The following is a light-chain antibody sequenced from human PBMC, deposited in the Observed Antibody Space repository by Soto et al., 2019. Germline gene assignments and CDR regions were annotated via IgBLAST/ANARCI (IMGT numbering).Light chain of an antibody. CDR1: SSDVGSYNL. CDR2: EGS. Sequence: QSALTQPASVSGSPGQSITISCTGTSSDVGSYNLVSWYQQHPGKAPKLMNYEGSKRPSGVSNRFSGSKSGNTASLTISGLQAEDEADYYCCSYAGSSFVVFGGGTKVTVL. J-gene: IGLJ2*01. CDR3: CSYAGSSFVV. V-gene: IGLV2-23*01.